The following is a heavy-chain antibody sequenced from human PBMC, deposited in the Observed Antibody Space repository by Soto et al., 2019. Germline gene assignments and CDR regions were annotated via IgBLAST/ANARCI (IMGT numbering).Heavy chain of an antibody. CDR3: ARGETNYDFWSGYYIRGYYYYGMDV. J-gene: IGHJ6*02. Sequence: SQILSLTCTVAGGSISSYCWRWIRQPTWTVLEWIGYIYYSGSTYYNPSLKRRVTISVDTSKNQFSLKLSSVTAADTAVYYCARGETNYDFWSGYYIRGYYYYGMDVWAQRITLTV. CDR2: IYYSGST. D-gene: IGHD3-3*01. V-gene: IGHV4-59*08. CDR1: GGSISSYC.